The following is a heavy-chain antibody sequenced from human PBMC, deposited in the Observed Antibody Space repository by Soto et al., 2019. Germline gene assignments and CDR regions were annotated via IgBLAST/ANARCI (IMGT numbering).Heavy chain of an antibody. CDR2: INHSGST. CDR1: GGSFSGYY. CDR3: ARAPHSSSWYSQFDY. D-gene: IGHD6-13*01. V-gene: IGHV4-34*01. Sequence: SETLSLTCAVYGGSFSGYYWSWIRQPPGKGLEWIGEINHSGSTNYNPSLKSRVTISVGTSKNQFSLKLSSVTAADTAVYYCARAPHSSSWYSQFDYWGQGTLVTVSS. J-gene: IGHJ4*02.